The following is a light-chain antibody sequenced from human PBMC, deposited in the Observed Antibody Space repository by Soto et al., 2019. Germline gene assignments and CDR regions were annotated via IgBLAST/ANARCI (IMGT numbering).Light chain of an antibody. Sequence: EIVLTQSPGTLSLSPGERATLSCRASRSVSSTYLAWYQQKPGQAPSLLIYGASNRATGIPDRFSGSGSGTDFTLTISRLEPEDFAVYYCQQYGSSPPWTFGQGTKVEIK. CDR2: GAS. V-gene: IGKV3-20*01. J-gene: IGKJ1*01. CDR3: QQYGSSPPWT. CDR1: RSVSSTY.